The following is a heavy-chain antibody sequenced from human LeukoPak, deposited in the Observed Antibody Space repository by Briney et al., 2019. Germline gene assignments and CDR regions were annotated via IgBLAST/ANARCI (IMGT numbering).Heavy chain of an antibody. CDR2: IRYDGSNK. CDR3: ARDPSPRDYYDSSGYVL. J-gene: IGHJ4*02. CDR1: GFTFSSYG. Sequence: GGSLRLSCAASGFTFSSYGMHWVRQAPGKGLEWVAFIRYDGSNKYYADSVKGRFTISRDNSKNTLYLQMNSLRAEDTAVYYCARDPSPRDYYDSSGYVLWGQGTLVTVSS. D-gene: IGHD3-22*01. V-gene: IGHV3-30*02.